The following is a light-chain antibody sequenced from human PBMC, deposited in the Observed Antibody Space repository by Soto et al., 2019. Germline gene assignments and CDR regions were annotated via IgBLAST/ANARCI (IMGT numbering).Light chain of an antibody. Sequence: DIQMTQSPPSLSASVGDRVIITCRTSQSIDNYLNWYQQKPGKAPKLLIYDASSLNSGVPSRFSGSQSGTEFTLTITSLLPDDFATYFCQQYSSYSLPTFGGGTKVDIK. V-gene: IGKV1-5*01. J-gene: IGKJ4*01. CDR3: QQYSSYSLPT. CDR1: QSIDNY. CDR2: DAS.